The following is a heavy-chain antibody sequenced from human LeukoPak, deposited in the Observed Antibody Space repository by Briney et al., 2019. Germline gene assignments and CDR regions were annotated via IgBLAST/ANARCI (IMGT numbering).Heavy chain of an antibody. J-gene: IGHJ4*02. D-gene: IGHD6-13*01. V-gene: IGHV3-23*01. CDR1: GFTFSSFA. CDR2: ISASGGST. CDR3: AKGSAGGRPYYFDY. Sequence: GGSLRLSCAASGFTFSSFAMSWVRQAPGKGLEWISVISASGGSTYYADSVKGRFTISRDNSTNTLHLQMNSLRAEDTAVYYCAKGSAGGRPYYFDYWGQGTLVPVSS.